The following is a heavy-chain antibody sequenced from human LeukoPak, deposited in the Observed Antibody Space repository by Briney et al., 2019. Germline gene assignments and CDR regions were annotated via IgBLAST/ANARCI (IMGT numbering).Heavy chain of an antibody. CDR3: ARLTGGGSYWGYFDY. D-gene: IGHD1-26*01. CDR2: ISASGNT. CDR1: GASIPSSYY. V-gene: IGHV4-4*09. Sequence: SETLSLTCTVSGASIPSSYYWSWIRQLPGKGLECIGYISASGNTNYNPSLKSRVTISVDTSKSQFSLNLSSVTAADTAIYYCARLTGGGSYWGYFDYWGQGNLVTVSS. J-gene: IGHJ4*02.